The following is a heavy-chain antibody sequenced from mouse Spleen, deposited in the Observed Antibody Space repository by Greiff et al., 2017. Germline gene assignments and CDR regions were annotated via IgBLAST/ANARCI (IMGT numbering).Heavy chain of an antibody. D-gene: IGHD2-12*01. CDR2: IHPNSGST. Sequence: QVQLQQPGAELVKPGASVKLSCKASGYTFTSYWMHWVKQRPGQGLEWIGMIHPNSGSTNYNEKFKSKATLTVDKSSSTAYMQLSSLTSEDSAVYYCARWGYSHRNAMDYWGQGTSVTVSS. CDR3: ARWGYSHRNAMDY. V-gene: IGHV1-64*01. J-gene: IGHJ4*01. CDR1: GYTFTSYW.